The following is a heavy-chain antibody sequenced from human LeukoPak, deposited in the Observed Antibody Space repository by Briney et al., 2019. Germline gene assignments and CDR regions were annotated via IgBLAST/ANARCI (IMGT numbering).Heavy chain of an antibody. CDR2: INPNSGGT. D-gene: IGHD5-18*01. V-gene: IGHV1-2*02. CDR1: GYTFTGYY. Sequence: ASVKVSCKASGYTFTGYYMHWVRQAPGQGLEWMGWINPNSGGTNYAQKFQGRVTTTRDTSISTAYMELSRLRSDDTAVYYCARDRDTAIIYYFDYWGQGTLVTVSS. CDR3: ARDRDTAIIYYFDY. J-gene: IGHJ4*02.